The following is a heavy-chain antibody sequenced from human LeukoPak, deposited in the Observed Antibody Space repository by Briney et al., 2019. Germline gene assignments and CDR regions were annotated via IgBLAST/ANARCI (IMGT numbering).Heavy chain of an antibody. CDR3: ARGYSRSHSDY. J-gene: IGHJ4*02. CDR1: GFTFSDYY. Sequence: GGALRLSCAASGFTFSDYYMRWVRQAPGKGLEGVSYISSSGSTIYYADSVKGRFTISRDNAKTSLYLQMNSLRAEDTAVYYCARGYSRSHSDYWGQGTLVTVSS. CDR2: ISSSGSTI. D-gene: IGHD6-6*01. V-gene: IGHV3-11*04.